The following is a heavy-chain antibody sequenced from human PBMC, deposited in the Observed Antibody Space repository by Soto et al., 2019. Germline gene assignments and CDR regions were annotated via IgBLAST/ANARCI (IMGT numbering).Heavy chain of an antibody. CDR1: GYTFSSYG. V-gene: IGHV1-18*04. CDR2: ISAGKGDT. J-gene: IGHJ4*02. Sequence: VQLVQSGAEVRKPGASVKVSCKASGYTFSSYGISWVRQAPGKGLEWMGWISAGKGDTNYAQKFQGRVSMTTDTATSTAYMELRSLTSDDTAVYYCARDGFTVISSGSFAYWRQGTLVTVSS. CDR3: ARDGFTVISSGSFAY. D-gene: IGHD1-26*01.